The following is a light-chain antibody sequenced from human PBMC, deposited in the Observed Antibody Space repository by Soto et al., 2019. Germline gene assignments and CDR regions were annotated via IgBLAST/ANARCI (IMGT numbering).Light chain of an antibody. CDR2: NTN. J-gene: IGLJ2*01. V-gene: IGLV1-44*01. CDR3: AAWDDSLNGLV. CDR1: SSNIGSKP. Sequence: QSVLTQPPSASGTPGQRVTISCSGSSSNIGSKPVNWYQQLPGAAPKLLIHNTNQRPSGVPDRFSGFKSGTSASLAISGLQSDDEAHYYCAAWDDSLNGLVFGGGTKLTVL.